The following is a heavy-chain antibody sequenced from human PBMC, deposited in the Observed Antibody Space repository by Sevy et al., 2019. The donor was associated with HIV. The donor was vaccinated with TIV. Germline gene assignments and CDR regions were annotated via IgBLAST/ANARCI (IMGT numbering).Heavy chain of an antibody. CDR2: IRGTGGTT. V-gene: IGHV3-23*01. CDR3: AKDRIEGARKLDY. CDR1: GFTFGNYA. J-gene: IGHJ4*02. Sequence: GGSLRLSCAASGFTFGNYAMTWVRQAAGKGLEWVSSIRGTGGTTYYADSVKGRFTISRDNSKNTLYIQMNSLRAEDTAVYYSAKDRIEGARKLDYWGQGTLVTVSS. D-gene: IGHD1-26*01.